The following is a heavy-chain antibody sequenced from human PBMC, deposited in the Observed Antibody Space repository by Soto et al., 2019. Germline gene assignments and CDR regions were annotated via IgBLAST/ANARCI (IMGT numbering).Heavy chain of an antibody. Sequence: ELQLVESGGGLVQPGGSLRLSCAASGFSVSINYVNWVRQAPGKGLEWVSVIYSGGTTHYADSVKGRFTISRDTSKNTLYLQMNSLRVEDTAVYYCAAESTDGDFVDAFDVWGQGTMVTVSS. D-gene: IGHD4-17*01. J-gene: IGHJ3*01. CDR3: AAESTDGDFVDAFDV. V-gene: IGHV3-66*01. CDR1: GFSVSINY. CDR2: IYSGGTT.